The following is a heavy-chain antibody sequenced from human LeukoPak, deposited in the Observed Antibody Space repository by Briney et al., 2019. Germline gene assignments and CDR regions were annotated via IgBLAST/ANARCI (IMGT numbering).Heavy chain of an antibody. D-gene: IGHD3-10*01. CDR2: ISSGSSAI. CDR3: ARGDGWFGELSNFDY. Sequence: GSLRPSCAAPGFTFSASKINWVRQAPEKGLELFSFISSGSSAIYWADSVRGRFTISRGNAKKSLYLQMNSLRDEDTAVYYCARGDGWFGELSNFDYWGQGTLVTVSS. V-gene: IGHV3-48*02. J-gene: IGHJ4*02. CDR1: GFTFSASK.